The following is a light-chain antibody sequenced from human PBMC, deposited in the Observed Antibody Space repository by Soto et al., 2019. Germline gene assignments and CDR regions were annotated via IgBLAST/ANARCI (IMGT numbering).Light chain of an antibody. Sequence: ASTEPAATLSLSPGEGATLSCRASQSIGNYLALYQQKHGQAPRLLIYATSNRATGIPARFSGSGSGTDGTLTISSLEPEDCAVYYCQQRSSWTFTFGPGTKVDIK. CDR3: QQRSSWTFT. CDR1: QSIGNY. J-gene: IGKJ3*01. V-gene: IGKV3-11*01. CDR2: ATS.